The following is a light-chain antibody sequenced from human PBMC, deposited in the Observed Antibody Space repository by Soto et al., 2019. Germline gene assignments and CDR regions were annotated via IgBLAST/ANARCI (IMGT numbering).Light chain of an antibody. V-gene: IGKV1-9*01. J-gene: IGKJ5*01. CDR2: AAS. CDR3: QQLNSYPIT. CDR1: QSINTF. Sequence: DIQPTQHPSSLSAYVVHRYTITRRASQSINTFLAWYQQRPGKAPKLLIYAASTLQSGVPSRFSGSGSGTDFTLTISSLQPEDFATYYCQQLNSYPITFGQGTRLEIK.